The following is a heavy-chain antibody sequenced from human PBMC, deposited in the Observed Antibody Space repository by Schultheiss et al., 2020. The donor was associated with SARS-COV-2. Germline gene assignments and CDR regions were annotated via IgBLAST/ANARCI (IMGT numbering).Heavy chain of an antibody. V-gene: IGHV3-11*06. CDR1: GFTFSDYF. CDR3: ARDPDLYCTTTSCYRGMDV. Sequence: GGSLRLSCAASGFTFSDYFINWIRQAPGKGLEWLSYISSSGSYTKYADSVKGRFTISRDNAKNSLYLQMNSLRAEDTAVYYCARDPDLYCTTTSCYRGMDVWGQGTTVTVSS. CDR2: ISSSGSYT. J-gene: IGHJ6*02. D-gene: IGHD2-2*02.